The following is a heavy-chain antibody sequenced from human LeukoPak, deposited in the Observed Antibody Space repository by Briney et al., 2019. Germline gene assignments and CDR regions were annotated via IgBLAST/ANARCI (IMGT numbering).Heavy chain of an antibody. D-gene: IGHD6-19*01. J-gene: IGHJ3*01. V-gene: IGHV1-46*01. CDR2: INPNGGYT. CDR1: GYSFINYH. Sequence: GASAKVSCKASGYSFINYHLHWVRQAPGQGLEWMGIINPNGGYTNYAQKFRGRVTLTRDTSTSTVYMDLSSLISDDTAVYYCARRIAVEDAFDVWGQGTMVTVSS. CDR3: ARRIAVEDAFDV.